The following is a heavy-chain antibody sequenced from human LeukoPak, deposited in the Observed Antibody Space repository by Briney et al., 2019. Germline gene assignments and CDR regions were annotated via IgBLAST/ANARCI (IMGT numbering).Heavy chain of an antibody. D-gene: IGHD5-18*01. J-gene: IGHJ4*02. CDR3: AREWLGYSYGTRTPYFDC. CDR1: GFTFSSYW. V-gene: IGHV3-7*01. Sequence: PGGSLRLSCAASGFTFSSYWMSWVRQAPGKGLEWVANIKQEGSEKYYVDSVKGRFTISRDNAKNSPYLQMNSLRAENTAVYYCAREWLGYSYGTRTPYFDCWGQGTLVTVSS. CDR2: IKQEGSEK.